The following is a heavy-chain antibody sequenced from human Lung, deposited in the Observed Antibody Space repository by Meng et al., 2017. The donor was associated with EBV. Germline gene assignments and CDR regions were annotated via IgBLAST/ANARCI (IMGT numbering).Heavy chain of an antibody. CDR3: AGDSSPPHPHPGWFDP. Sequence: VPLVHAWAEVKKPGSAVKVSGQASGGPFSSYTICWVRQAPGQGIEWMGRIIPILGIANDEQQFQGRVTITADKSTSTAYMELSSLRSEDTAVDYCAGDSSPPHPHPGWFDPWGQGTLVTVSS. V-gene: IGHV1-69*04. D-gene: IGHD1-14*01. CDR2: IIPILGIA. J-gene: IGHJ5*02. CDR1: GGPFSSYT.